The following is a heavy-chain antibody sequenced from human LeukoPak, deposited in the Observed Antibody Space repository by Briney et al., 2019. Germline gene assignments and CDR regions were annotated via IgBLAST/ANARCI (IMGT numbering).Heavy chain of an antibody. CDR3: TRGPYCTNGVCAPWDYYCSMDV. CDR2: ITIGRRYI. D-gene: IGHD2-8*01. CDR1: GFTFSPYS. J-gene: IGHJ6*03. V-gene: IGHV3-21*01. Sequence: GDSLRLFCGSSGFTFSPYSLNWVRQSPGKGLEGGSSITIGRRYIHYADPVEGRFTISRDNAKNAVYLQMNRLRAEDTAMYYCTRGPYCTNGVCAPWDYYCSMDVWGKGTTVTVSS.